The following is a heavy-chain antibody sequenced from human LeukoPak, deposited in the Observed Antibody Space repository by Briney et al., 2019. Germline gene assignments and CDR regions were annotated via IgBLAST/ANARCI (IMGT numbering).Heavy chain of an antibody. CDR3: ARGMVRGVIIFDY. CDR1: GGSVSSDY. J-gene: IGHJ4*02. CDR2: IYHTGNS. V-gene: IGHV4-59*02. D-gene: IGHD3-10*01. Sequence: SETLSLTCTVSGGSVSSDYWSWIRQPPGKGLEWIGYIYHTGNSDYNPSLKSRVTISVDTSKNQFSLKLSSVTAADTAVYYCARGMVRGVIIFDYWGQGTLVTVSS.